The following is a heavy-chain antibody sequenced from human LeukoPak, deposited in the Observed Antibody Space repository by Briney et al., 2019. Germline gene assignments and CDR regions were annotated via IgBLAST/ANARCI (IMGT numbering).Heavy chain of an antibody. D-gene: IGHD1-26*01. CDR1: GGTFSSYA. CDR3: AKAPPSVGATLFDY. V-gene: IGHV1-69*01. CDR2: IIPIFGTA. Sequence: SVKVSCKASGGTFSSYAISWVRQAPGQGLEWMGGIIPIFGTANYAQKFQGRVTITADESTSTAYMELSSLRSEDTAVYYCAKAPPSVGATLFDYWGQGTLVTVSS. J-gene: IGHJ4*02.